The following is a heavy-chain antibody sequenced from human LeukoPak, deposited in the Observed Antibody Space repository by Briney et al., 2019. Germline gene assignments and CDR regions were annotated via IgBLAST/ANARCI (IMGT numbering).Heavy chain of an antibody. Sequence: PGGSLRHSCAASGFSFNNYFIAWVRRAPGKGLEWVADTSPDGSVISYVDSVKGRFTISRDNSKNTLYLQMNSLRAEDTAVYYCARDLRAGAADPWGQGTLVTVSS. J-gene: IGHJ5*02. CDR3: ARDLRAGAADP. D-gene: IGHD1-26*01. V-gene: IGHV3-7*01. CDR1: GFSFNNYF. CDR2: TSPDGSVI.